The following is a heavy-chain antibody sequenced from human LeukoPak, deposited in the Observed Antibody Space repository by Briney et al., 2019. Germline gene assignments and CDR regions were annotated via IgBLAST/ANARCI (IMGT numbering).Heavy chain of an antibody. D-gene: IGHD5-12*01. CDR1: GGSISSYY. Sequence: PSETLSLTCTVSGGSISSYYWSWIRQPPGKGLEWIGYIYYSGSTYYNPSLKSRVTVSVDTSKNQFSLKLSSVTAADTAVYYCARGTRGYSGEGAFDIWGQGTMVTVSS. J-gene: IGHJ3*02. CDR2: IYYSGST. V-gene: IGHV4-59*12. CDR3: ARGTRGYSGEGAFDI.